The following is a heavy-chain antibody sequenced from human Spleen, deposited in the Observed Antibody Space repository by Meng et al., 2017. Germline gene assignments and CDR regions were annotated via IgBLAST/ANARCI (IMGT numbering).Heavy chain of an antibody. CDR2: IYTGGST. J-gene: IGHJ3*02. D-gene: IGHD5-18*01. V-gene: IGHV3-53*04. Sequence: GESLKISCAASGLTVSSNYMSWVRQAPGKGLEWVSTIYTGGSTYYADSVKGRFTISRHISENTLYLQMNSLGAEDTAVYYCASGGYTNDAFDIWGQGTMVTVSS. CDR3: ASGGYTNDAFDI. CDR1: GLTVSSNY.